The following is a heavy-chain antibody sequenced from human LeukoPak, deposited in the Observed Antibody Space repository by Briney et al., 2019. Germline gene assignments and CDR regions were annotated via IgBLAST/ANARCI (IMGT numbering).Heavy chain of an antibody. J-gene: IGHJ6*02. CDR2: MNPNSGNT. Sequence: ASVKVSCKASGYTFTSYDINWVRQATVQGLEWMGWMNPNSGNTGYAQKFQGRVTMTRNTSISTAYMELSSLRPEDTAVYYCAVGYSGSYYYYYYGMDVWGQGTTVTVSS. V-gene: IGHV1-8*01. D-gene: IGHD1-26*01. CDR3: AVGYSGSYYYYYYGMDV. CDR1: GYTFTSYD.